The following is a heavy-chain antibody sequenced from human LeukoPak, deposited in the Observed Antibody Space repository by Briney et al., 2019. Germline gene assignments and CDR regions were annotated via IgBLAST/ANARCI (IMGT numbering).Heavy chain of an antibody. CDR3: ARALSHCLDY. D-gene: IGHD3-16*01. V-gene: IGHV3-7*01. CDR2: IKHDGSEK. J-gene: IGHJ4*02. Sequence: PGGSLRLSCAASGFTFSSYAMSWVRQAPRKGLEWVANIKHDGSEKYYVDSVKGRFSISRDNAKKSLYLQMNSLRAEDTAVYYCARALSHCLDYWGQGTLVTVSS. CDR1: GFTFSSYA.